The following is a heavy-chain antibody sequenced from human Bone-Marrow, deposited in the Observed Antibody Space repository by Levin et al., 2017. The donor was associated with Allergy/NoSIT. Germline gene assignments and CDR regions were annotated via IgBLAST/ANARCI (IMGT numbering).Heavy chain of an antibody. CDR2: INHSGTT. CDR1: GESFTGYY. Sequence: SETLSLTCAVYGESFTGYYWNWIRQPPGKGLEWIGEINHSGTTNYNPSLKSRVTVTVDTSKNQFSLKLNSVTAADTAVYYCARGYSTSWFYYFDSWGQGTLVTVSS. V-gene: IGHV4-34*01. D-gene: IGHD6-13*01. CDR3: ARGYSTSWFYYFDS. J-gene: IGHJ4*02.